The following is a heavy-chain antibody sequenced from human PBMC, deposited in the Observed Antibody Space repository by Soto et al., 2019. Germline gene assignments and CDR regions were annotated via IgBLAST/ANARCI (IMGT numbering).Heavy chain of an antibody. D-gene: IGHD3-22*01. CDR2: IYNSGTT. CDR1: GGSISSYY. V-gene: IGHV4-59*01. Sequence: PSETLSLTCSVSGGSISSYYWSWIRQPPGKGLERIAYIYNSGTTNYNPSLKSRTTISVDTSKNQFSLKLNSVTAADTAVYYCARTYDDSGPNSGGYGFDIWGQGTMVTVSS. CDR3: ARTYDDSGPNSGGYGFDI. J-gene: IGHJ3*02.